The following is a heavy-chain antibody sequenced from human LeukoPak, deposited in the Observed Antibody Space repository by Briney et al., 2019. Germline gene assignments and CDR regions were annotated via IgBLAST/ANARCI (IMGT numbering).Heavy chain of an antibody. J-gene: IGHJ3*02. CDR3: ARGDIAVAGPDAFDI. V-gene: IGHV4-31*03. D-gene: IGHD6-19*01. Sequence: SETLSLTCSVSGGSISSGNSYWTWIRQRPGKGLEWIGYIYYSGSTYYNPSLKSRVTISVDTSKNHFSLKLSSVTAADTAVYYCARGDIAVAGPDAFDIWGQGTMITVSS. CDR1: GGSISSGNSY. CDR2: IYYSGST.